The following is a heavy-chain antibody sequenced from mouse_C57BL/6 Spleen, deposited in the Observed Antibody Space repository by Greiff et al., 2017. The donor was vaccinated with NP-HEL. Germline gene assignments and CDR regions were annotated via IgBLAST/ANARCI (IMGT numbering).Heavy chain of an antibody. CDR1: GYTFTSYT. J-gene: IGHJ3*01. Sequence: QVHVKQSGAELARPGASVKMSCKASGYTFTSYTMHWVKQRPGQGLEWIGYINPSSGYTKYNQKFKDKATLTADKSSSTAYMQLSSLTSEDSAVYYCARDEPAWFAYWGQGTRVTVSA. CDR3: ARDEPAWFAY. V-gene: IGHV1-4*01. CDR2: INPSSGYT.